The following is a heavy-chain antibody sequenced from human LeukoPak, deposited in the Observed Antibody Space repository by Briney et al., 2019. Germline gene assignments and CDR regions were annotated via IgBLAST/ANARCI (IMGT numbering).Heavy chain of an antibody. CDR2: IIPIFGTA. CDR3: ARGYSYGYYFDY. J-gene: IGHJ4*02. CDR1: GGTSSSYA. Sequence: SVKVSCKASGGTSSSYAISWVRQAPGQGLEWMGGIIPIFGTANYAQKFQGRVTITTDESTSTAYMELSSLRSEDTAVYYRARGYSYGYYFDYWGQGTLVTVSS. V-gene: IGHV1-69*05. D-gene: IGHD5-18*01.